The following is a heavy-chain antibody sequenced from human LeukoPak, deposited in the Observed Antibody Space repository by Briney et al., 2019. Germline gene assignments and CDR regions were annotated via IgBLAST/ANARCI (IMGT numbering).Heavy chain of an antibody. Sequence: PGGSLRLSCGASGFTFSNYGMHWVRQAPGKGLEWVAVIWFDGSDKYYVDSVKGRFTISRDNSKNTLSLQMDSLRAEDTAVYYCARYRAAPNYFDFWGQGTLVTVSS. J-gene: IGHJ4*02. CDR2: IWFDGSDK. D-gene: IGHD6-13*01. V-gene: IGHV3-33*01. CDR1: GFTFSNYG. CDR3: ARYRAAPNYFDF.